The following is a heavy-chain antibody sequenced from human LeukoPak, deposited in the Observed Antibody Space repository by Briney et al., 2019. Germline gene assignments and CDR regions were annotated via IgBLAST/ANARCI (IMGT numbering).Heavy chain of an antibody. J-gene: IGHJ3*02. Sequence: RRASVKVSCKASGYTFTSYGISWVRQAPGQGLEWMGWISAYNGNTNYAQKLQGRVTMTTDTSTSTAYMELRSLRSDDTAVYYCAREAPFPGGRGAFDIWGQGTMVTVSS. D-gene: IGHD3-10*01. CDR1: GYTFTSYG. CDR2: ISAYNGNT. V-gene: IGHV1-18*01. CDR3: AREAPFPGGRGAFDI.